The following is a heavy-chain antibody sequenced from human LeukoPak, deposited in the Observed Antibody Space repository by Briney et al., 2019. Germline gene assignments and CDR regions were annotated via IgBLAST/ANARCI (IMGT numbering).Heavy chain of an antibody. CDR3: ASAPYYYGSGSYDY. CDR2: ISAYNGNT. J-gene: IGHJ4*02. CDR1: GYTFTSYG. D-gene: IGHD3-10*01. Sequence: ASVKVSCKASGYTFTSYGISWVRQAPGQGLEWRGWISAYNGNTNYAQKLQGRVTMTTDTSTSTAYMELRSLRSDDTAVYYCASAPYYYGSGSYDYWGQGTLVTVSS. V-gene: IGHV1-18*01.